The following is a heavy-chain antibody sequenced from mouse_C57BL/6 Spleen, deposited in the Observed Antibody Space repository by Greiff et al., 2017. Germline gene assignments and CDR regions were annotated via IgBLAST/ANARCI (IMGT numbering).Heavy chain of an antibody. CDR3: ARGRTTVAPYWYFDV. D-gene: IGHD1-1*01. CDR2: IYPGDGDT. V-gene: IGHV1-82*01. J-gene: IGHJ1*03. Sequence: VQGVESGPELVKPGASVKISCKASGYAFSSSWMNWVKQRPGKGLEWIGRIYPGDGDTNYNGKFKGKATLTADKSSSTAYMQLSSLTSEDSAVYFCARGRTTVAPYWYFDVWGTGTTVTVSS. CDR1: GYAFSSSW.